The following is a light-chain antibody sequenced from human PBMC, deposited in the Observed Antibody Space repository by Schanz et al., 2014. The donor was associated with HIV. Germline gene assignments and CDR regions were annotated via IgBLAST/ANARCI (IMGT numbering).Light chain of an antibody. Sequence: SYELTQPPSVSVAPGKTARIPCGGNNLGSKSVHWYQQKPGQAPVLVIYYDTDRPSGIPERFSGSNSGHTATLTISGVEAGDEADYYCQVWESSTDRVFGGGTKLTVL. CDR1: NLGSKS. J-gene: IGLJ2*01. CDR3: QVWESSTDRV. V-gene: IGLV3-21*01. CDR2: YDT.